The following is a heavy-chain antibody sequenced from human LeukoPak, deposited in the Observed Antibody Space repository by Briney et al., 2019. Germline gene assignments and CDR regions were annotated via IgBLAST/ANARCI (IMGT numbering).Heavy chain of an antibody. Sequence: AASVKVSCKASGGTFSSYAISWVRQAPAQGLEWMGGIIPIFGTENYAQKFQGRVKITTDESTSTAYMELSSVRAEDTAVYYCARAGIQLWPGGVDYWGQGTLVTVSS. CDR2: IIPIFGTE. J-gene: IGHJ4*02. CDR1: GGTFSSYA. CDR3: ARAGIQLWPGGVDY. D-gene: IGHD5-18*01. V-gene: IGHV1-69*05.